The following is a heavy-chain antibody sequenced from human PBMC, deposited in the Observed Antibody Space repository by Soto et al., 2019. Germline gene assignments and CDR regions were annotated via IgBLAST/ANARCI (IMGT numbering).Heavy chain of an antibody. D-gene: IGHD2-2*01. CDR2: ISCSSNII. CDR1: GFTFSSST. V-gene: IGHV3-48*01. J-gene: IGHJ4*02. CDR3: VREEIGYCSSTSSFDPYYFDY. Sequence: PGGSLRLSCAASGFTFSSSTMNWVRQAPGKGLEWISYISCSSNIIYYADSVKGRFTVSRDNAKKSLFLQMNSLRAEDTAVYYCVREEIGYCSSTSSFDPYYFDYWGQGALVTVSS.